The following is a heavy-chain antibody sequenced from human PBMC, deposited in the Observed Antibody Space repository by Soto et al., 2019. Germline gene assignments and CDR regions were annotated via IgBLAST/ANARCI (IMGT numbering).Heavy chain of an antibody. Sequence: QVEMEESGPGLLKPSETLSLTCTVSGGSVSSQYWSWIRQPAGKGLEWIGRIYNGGIPLIHPSLESRVALSLDTSKNQFSLTLSSVTAADTATYYRASQDYDKSVYYFDYWGRGTLVTVSS. CDR3: ASQDYDKSVYYFDY. J-gene: IGHJ4*02. CDR1: GGSVSSQY. D-gene: IGHD3-22*01. CDR2: IYNGGIP. V-gene: IGHV4-4*07.